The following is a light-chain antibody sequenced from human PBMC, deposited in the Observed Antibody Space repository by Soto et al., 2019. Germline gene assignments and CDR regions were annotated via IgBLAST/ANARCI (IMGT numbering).Light chain of an antibody. CDR3: QQYGNSPRT. CDR2: AAS. Sequence: EIVLTQSPGTLSVSPGERATLSCRATQSVNSSYLAWYQQKPGQAPSLLMYAASRRATGIPERFSGSGSGTDFTLTISRLESEDFAVYYCQQYGNSPRTFGQGTKVDIK. V-gene: IGKV3-20*01. J-gene: IGKJ1*01. CDR1: QSVNSSY.